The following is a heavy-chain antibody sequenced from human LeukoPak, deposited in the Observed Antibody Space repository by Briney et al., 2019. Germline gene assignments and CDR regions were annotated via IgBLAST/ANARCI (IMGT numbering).Heavy chain of an antibody. V-gene: IGHV4-59*01. CDR1: GGSISSYY. Sequence: PSETLSLTCTVSGGSISSYYWSWIRQPPGKGLKWIGYIYYSGSTNYNPSLKSRVTISVDTSKNQFSLKLSSVTAADTAVYYCARGKGSSWYDYWGQGTLVTVSS. CDR3: ARGKGSSWYDY. CDR2: IYYSGST. J-gene: IGHJ4*02. D-gene: IGHD6-13*01.